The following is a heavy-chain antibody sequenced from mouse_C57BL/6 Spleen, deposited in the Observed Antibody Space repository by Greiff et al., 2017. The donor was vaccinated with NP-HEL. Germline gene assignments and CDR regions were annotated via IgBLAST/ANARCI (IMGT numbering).Heavy chain of an antibody. CDR3: ARSGFTTVVATDFDY. Sequence: QVQLQQPGAELVKPGASVKMSCKASGYTFTSYWITWVKQRPGQGLEWIGDIYPGSGSTNYNEKYKSKATLTVDTSSSTAYMQLSSLTSEDSAVYYCARSGFTTVVATDFDYWGQGTTLPVSS. J-gene: IGHJ2*01. D-gene: IGHD1-1*01. V-gene: IGHV1-55*01. CDR2: IYPGSGST. CDR1: GYTFTSYW.